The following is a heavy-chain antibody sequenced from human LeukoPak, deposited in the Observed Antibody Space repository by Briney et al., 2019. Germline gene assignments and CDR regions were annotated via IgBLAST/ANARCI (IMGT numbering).Heavy chain of an antibody. D-gene: IGHD2-2*01. CDR2: INHSGST. CDR1: GGSFSGYY. Sequence: SETLSLTCAVYGGSFSGYYWSWLRQPPGKGLEWIGEINHSGSTNYNPSLKSRITISVDTSKNQFSLKPISVTAADTAVYYCARKASIRGGFHWGQGTLVTVSS. J-gene: IGHJ4*02. V-gene: IGHV4-34*01. CDR3: ARKASIRGGFH.